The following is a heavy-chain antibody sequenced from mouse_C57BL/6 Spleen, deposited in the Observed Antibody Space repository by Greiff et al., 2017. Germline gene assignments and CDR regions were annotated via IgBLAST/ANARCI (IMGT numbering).Heavy chain of an antibody. J-gene: IGHJ1*03. D-gene: IGHD1-1*01. CDR1: GYTFTSYW. CDR3: AKDYGSPLRYFDV. CDR2: IDPNSGGT. V-gene: IGHV1-72*01. Sequence: VQLQQPGAELVKPGASVKLSCKASGYTFTSYWMHWVKQRPGRGLEWIGRIDPNSGGTKYHEQFTSKATLTVDKPSSTAYMQLSSLTSEDSAVYYCAKDYGSPLRYFDVWGTGTTVTVSS.